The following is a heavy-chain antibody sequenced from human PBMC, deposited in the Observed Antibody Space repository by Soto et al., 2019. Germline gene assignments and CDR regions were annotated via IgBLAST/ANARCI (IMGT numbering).Heavy chain of an antibody. CDR3: ARRGQRVVPDPAGWFDP. D-gene: IGHD2-2*01. J-gene: IGHJ5*02. CDR1: GYSFSSYW. Sequence: EVQLVQSGAEVKKPGESLQISCKGSGYSFSSYWIGWVRQMPGKGLEWMGIIYPGDSDTRYSPSFQGQVTISADKSISTAYLQWSSLKASDTAMYYCARRGQRVVPDPAGWFDPWGQGTLVTVSS. V-gene: IGHV5-51*03. CDR2: IYPGDSDT.